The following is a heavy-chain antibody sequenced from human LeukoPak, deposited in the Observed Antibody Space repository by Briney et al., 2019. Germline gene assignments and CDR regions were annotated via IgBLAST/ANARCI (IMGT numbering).Heavy chain of an antibody. J-gene: IGHJ4*02. CDR3: AKDAAGDIVVVPAAVYFDY. CDR2: ISGSGGST. V-gene: IGHV3-23*01. CDR1: GFTFSSYA. Sequence: GGSLRLSCAASGFTFSSYAMSWVRQAPGKGLEWVSAISGSGGSTYYADSVKGRFTISRDNSKNTLYLQMNSLRAEDTALYYCAKDAAGDIVVVPAAVYFDYWGQGTLVTVSS. D-gene: IGHD2-2*01.